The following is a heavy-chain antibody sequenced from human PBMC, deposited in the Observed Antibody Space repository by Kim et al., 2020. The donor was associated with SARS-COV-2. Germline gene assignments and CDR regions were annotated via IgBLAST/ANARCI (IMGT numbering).Heavy chain of an antibody. V-gene: IGHV4-31*03. D-gene: IGHD6-13*01. J-gene: IGHJ4*02. CDR2: INYSGDT. Sequence: SETLSLTCTVSGGSISSGGYYWSWLPQHQGKGREGFRYINYSGDTYYNPSLKSRVTVSVSTSQNSFTLKPSSVTAAATAEYYSAREAAASFDYWGQGTLV. CDR3: AREAAASFDY. CDR1: GGSISSGGYY.